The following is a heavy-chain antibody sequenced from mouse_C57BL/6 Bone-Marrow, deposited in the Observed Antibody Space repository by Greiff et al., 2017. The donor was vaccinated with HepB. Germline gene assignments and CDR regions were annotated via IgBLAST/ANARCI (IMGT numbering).Heavy chain of an antibody. CDR3: ARSSSNCYAMDY. D-gene: IGHD2-5*01. V-gene: IGHV1-69*01. Sequence: QVQLQQSGAELVMPGASVKLSCKASGYTFTSYWMHWVKQRPGQGLEWIGEIDPSDSYTNYNQKFKGKSTLTVDKSSSTAYMQLSSLTSEDSAVYYFARSSSNCYAMDYWGQGTSVTVSS. CDR2: IDPSDSYT. J-gene: IGHJ4*01. CDR1: GYTFTSYW.